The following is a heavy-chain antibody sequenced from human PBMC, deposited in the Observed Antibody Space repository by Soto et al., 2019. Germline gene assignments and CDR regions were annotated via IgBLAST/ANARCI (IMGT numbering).Heavy chain of an antibody. V-gene: IGHV4-4*02. D-gene: IGHD2-21*02. CDR1: GGSISSSNW. CDR3: ARARGVGTDYYGMDV. J-gene: IGHJ6*02. CDR2: IYHSGST. Sequence: PSETLSLTCAVSGGSISSSNWWSWVRQPPGKGLEWIGEIYHSGSTNYNPSLKSRVTISVDKSKNQFSLKLSSVTAADTAVYYCARARGVGTDYYGMDVWGQGTTVTVSS.